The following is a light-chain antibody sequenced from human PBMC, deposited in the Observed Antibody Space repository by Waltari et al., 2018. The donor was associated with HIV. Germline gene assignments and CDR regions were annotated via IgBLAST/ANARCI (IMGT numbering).Light chain of an antibody. V-gene: IGLV1-40*01. J-gene: IGLJ3*02. CDR1: RSNIGAGHD. Sequence: TQPPSVSGAPGQRVTLSCTGTRSNIGAGHDVHWYQPLPGTAPKLLIFGNDNRPSGVPDRFSGSKSGSSASLAITGLQPEDEGDYYCQSFDNTLRGVFGGGTKLTVL. CDR3: QSFDNTLRGV. CDR2: GND.